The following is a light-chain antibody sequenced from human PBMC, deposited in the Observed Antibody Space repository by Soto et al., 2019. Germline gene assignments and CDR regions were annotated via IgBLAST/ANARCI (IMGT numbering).Light chain of an antibody. Sequence: DIQMTQSPSTLSASFGDRVTITCRASQGILSWLAWYQQKPGKVPNLLIYKASYLESGVPSRFRGSGSGTDFTLTISSLQPEDFETYYCQQSYSNPRTFGQGTKVDIK. J-gene: IGKJ1*01. CDR2: KAS. CDR1: QGILSW. V-gene: IGKV1-5*03. CDR3: QQSYSNPRT.